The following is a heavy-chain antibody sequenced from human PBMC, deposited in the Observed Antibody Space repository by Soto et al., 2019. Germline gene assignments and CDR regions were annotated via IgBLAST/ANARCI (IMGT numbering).Heavy chain of an antibody. D-gene: IGHD1-26*01. J-gene: IGHJ4*02. CDR2: IRSKANSYAT. CDR3: TPDSGSYPDLGY. CDR1: GFTFSGSA. Sequence: EVQLVESGGGLVQPGGSLKLCCAASGFTFSGSAMHWVRQASGKGLEWVGRIRSKANSYATAYAASVKGRFTISRDDSKNTAYLQMNSLKTEDTAVYYCTPDSGSYPDLGYWGQGTLVTVSS. V-gene: IGHV3-73*01.